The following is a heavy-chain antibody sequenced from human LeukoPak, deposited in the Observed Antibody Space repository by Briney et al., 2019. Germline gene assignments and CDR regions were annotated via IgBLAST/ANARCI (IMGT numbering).Heavy chain of an antibody. D-gene: IGHD3-22*01. CDR3: AREGDYYDSSGFDY. Sequence: PGGSLRLSCVASGFTFSSYSMNWVRQAPGKGLEWVSSVTNTGTYIYYADSVEGRFTISRDNAKNSLYLQMNSLRAEDTAVYYCAREGDYYDSSGFDYWGQGTLVTVSS. CDR2: VTNTGTYI. V-gene: IGHV3-21*01. J-gene: IGHJ4*02. CDR1: GFTFSSYS.